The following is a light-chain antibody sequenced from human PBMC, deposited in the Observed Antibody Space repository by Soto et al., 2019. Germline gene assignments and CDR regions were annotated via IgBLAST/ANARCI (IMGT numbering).Light chain of an antibody. Sequence: DLQMTQSPSTLSASVGDRVTITCRASQSISSWLAWYQQKPGKAPKLLIYKASNLKSGVPSRFSGSGSETEFTLTISGLQPDDFATYYCQQYNSYSGTFGQGTKVEIK. J-gene: IGKJ1*01. CDR2: KAS. CDR1: QSISSW. CDR3: QQYNSYSGT. V-gene: IGKV1-5*03.